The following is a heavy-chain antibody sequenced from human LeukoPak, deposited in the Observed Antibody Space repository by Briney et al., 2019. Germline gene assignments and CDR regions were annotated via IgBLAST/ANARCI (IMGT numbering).Heavy chain of an antibody. CDR2: ISANGGRT. J-gene: IGHJ3*02. D-gene: IGHD3-16*01. CDR1: GFTFSNYA. V-gene: IGHV3-23*01. CDR3: GKDPNGDYVGAFDI. Sequence: GGSLTLSCAASGFTFSNYAMSWVRQPPGKWLEWVAVISANGGRTYYADSVKRRFTISRDKFKNILYLQMSSLRADDTALYYCGKDPNGDYVGAFDIWGHGTMVTVSS.